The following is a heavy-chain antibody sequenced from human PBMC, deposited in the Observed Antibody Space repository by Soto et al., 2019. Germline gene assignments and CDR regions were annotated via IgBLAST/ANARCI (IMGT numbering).Heavy chain of an antibody. J-gene: IGHJ4*02. CDR3: ARWIQLWSGFDY. Sequence: SETLSLTCTVSGGSISSGGYYWSWIRQHPGKGLEWIGYIYYSGSTYYNPSLKSRVTISVDTSKNQFSLKLSSVTAADTAVYYCARWIQLWSGFDYWGQGTLVTVSS. CDR1: GGSISSGGYY. CDR2: IYYSGST. D-gene: IGHD5-18*01. V-gene: IGHV4-31*03.